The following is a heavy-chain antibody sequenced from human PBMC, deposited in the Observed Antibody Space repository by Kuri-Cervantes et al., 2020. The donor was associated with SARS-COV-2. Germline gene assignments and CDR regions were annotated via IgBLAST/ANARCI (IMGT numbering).Heavy chain of an antibody. CDR1: GGSFSSYY. D-gene: IGHD3-16*02. V-gene: IGHV4-59*08. J-gene: IGHJ4*02. CDR3: TRLPRYVMITFGEVIVIPSIIDF. CDR2: IYYSGST. Sequence: SETLSLTCTVSGGSFSSYYWSWIRQPPGKGLEWIGYIYYSGSTNYNPSLKSLVTISVDTSKNQFSLKLSSVTAADTAVYYCTRLPRYVMITFGEVIVIPSIIDFWGQGTLVTVSS.